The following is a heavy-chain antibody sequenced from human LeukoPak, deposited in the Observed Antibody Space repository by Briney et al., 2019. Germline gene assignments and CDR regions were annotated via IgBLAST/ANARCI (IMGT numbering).Heavy chain of an antibody. J-gene: IGHJ4*02. CDR3: ARGPHGSSWYGSKLDY. CDR1: GGSFSGYY. V-gene: IGHV4-34*01. CDR2: INHSGST. D-gene: IGHD6-13*01. Sequence: SETLSLTCAVYGGSFSGYYWSWIRQPPGKGLEWIGEINHSGSTNYNPSLKSRVTISVDTSKNQFSLKLSSVIAADTAVYYCARGPHGSSWYGSKLDYWGQGTLVTVSS.